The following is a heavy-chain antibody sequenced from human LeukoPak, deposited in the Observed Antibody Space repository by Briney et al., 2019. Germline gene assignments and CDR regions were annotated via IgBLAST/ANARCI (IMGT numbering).Heavy chain of an antibody. V-gene: IGHV3-23*01. J-gene: IGHJ3*01. CDR1: GFTFSSYA. Sequence: GGSLRLSCAASGFTFSSYAMSWVRQAPGKGLEWVSAISGSGGSTYYADSVKGRFTISRDNSKNTLSLQMSSLRAEDTALYYCAKAWGRDVFDLWGQGTTVTVSS. CDR2: ISGSGGST. CDR3: AKAWGRDVFDL. D-gene: IGHD1-26*01.